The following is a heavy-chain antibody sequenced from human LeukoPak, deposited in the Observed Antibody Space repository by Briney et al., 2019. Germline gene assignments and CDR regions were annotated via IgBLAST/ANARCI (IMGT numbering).Heavy chain of an antibody. D-gene: IGHD4-17*01. V-gene: IGHV3-30*03. CDR1: GFTFSIYG. J-gene: IGHJ3*02. Sequence: GRSLRLSCAASGFTFSIYGTHWVRQAPGKGLEWVAVIANDGKTTYYADSVKGRFTISRDNSKNTVYLQMNSLRAEDTAVYYCARCDYGDYGFAFDIWGQGTMVTVSS. CDR2: IANDGKTT. CDR3: ARCDYGDYGFAFDI.